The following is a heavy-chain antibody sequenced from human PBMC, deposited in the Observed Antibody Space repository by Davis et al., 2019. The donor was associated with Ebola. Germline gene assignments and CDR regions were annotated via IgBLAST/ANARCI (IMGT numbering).Heavy chain of an antibody. V-gene: IGHV3-21*01. CDR2: ISSSSSYI. CDR3: ARDSSDSSDYPMDV. J-gene: IGHJ6*03. Sequence: GESLKISCAASGFTFSSYSMNWVRQAPGKGLEWVSSISSSSSYIYYADSVKGRFTISRDNAKNSLYLQMNSLRDEDTAVYYCARDSSDSSDYPMDVWGKGATVTVSS. D-gene: IGHD3-22*01. CDR1: GFTFSSYS.